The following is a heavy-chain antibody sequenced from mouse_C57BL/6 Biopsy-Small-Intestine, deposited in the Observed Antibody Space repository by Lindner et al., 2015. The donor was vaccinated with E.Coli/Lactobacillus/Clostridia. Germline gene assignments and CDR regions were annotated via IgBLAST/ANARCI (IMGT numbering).Heavy chain of an antibody. CDR1: GYSFTGYN. J-gene: IGHJ3*01. CDR2: IDPYNGAT. Sequence: VQLQESGPELVKPGASVKMSCKASGYSFTGYNMHWVKQSHGKSLEWIGYIDPYNGATGYNQKFKGKATLTVDKSSSTAFVQLNSLTSEDSAVYYCASYDYAWGQGTLVTVSA. V-gene: IGHV1S135*01. CDR3: ASYDYA. D-gene: IGHD2-4*01.